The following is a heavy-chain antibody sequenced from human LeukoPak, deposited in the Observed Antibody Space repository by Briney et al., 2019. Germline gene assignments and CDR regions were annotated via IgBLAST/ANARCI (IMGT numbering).Heavy chain of an antibody. CDR3: ARGTMGRGVIMDY. Sequence: PSETLSLTCTVSGGSISSSSYYWGWIRQPPGKGLEWIGSIYYSGSTYYNPSLKSRVTISVDTSKNQFSLKLSSVTAADTAVYYCARGTMGRGVIMDYWGQGTLVTVSS. CDR2: IYYSGST. V-gene: IGHV4-39*07. CDR1: GGSISSSSYY. D-gene: IGHD3-10*01. J-gene: IGHJ4*02.